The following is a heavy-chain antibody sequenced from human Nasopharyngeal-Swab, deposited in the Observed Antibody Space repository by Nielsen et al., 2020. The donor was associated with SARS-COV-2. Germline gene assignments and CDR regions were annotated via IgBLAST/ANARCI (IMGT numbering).Heavy chain of an antibody. V-gene: IGHV3-30*18. D-gene: IGHD3-10*01. Sequence: GESLKISCAASGFTFSSYGMHWVRQAPGKGLEWVAGISYDGSNKYYADSVKGRFTISRDNSKNTLYLQMNSLRAEDTAVYYCAKLITMVRGDDYWGQGTLVTVSS. CDR3: AKLITMVRGDDY. J-gene: IGHJ4*02. CDR1: GFTFSSYG. CDR2: ISYDGSNK.